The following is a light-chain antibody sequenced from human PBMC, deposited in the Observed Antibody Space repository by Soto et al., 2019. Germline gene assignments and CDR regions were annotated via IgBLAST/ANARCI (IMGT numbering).Light chain of an antibody. V-gene: IGLV2-14*01. CDR1: SSDVGGYNY. Sequence: QSVLTQPASVSGSPGQSITISCTGTSSDVGGYNYVSWYQQYPGKAPKLMIYHVSNRPSGVSSRFSGSKSGNSASLTISELQAEDEADYYCSSYTSTSTYVFGTGTKVTLL. CDR2: HVS. CDR3: SSYTSTSTYV. J-gene: IGLJ1*01.